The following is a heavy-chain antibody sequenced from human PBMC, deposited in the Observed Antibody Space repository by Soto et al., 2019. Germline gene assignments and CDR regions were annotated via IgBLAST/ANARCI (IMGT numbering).Heavy chain of an antibody. V-gene: IGHV3-30-3*01. CDR1: GFTFSSYA. CDR3: ARQKGSASVLRFFPDY. CDR2: ISYDGSNK. J-gene: IGHJ4*02. D-gene: IGHD3-3*01. Sequence: GGSLRLSCAASGFTFSSYAMHWVRQAPGKGLEWVAVISYDGSNKYYADSVKGRFTISRDNSKNTLYLQMNSLRAEDTAVYYCARQKGSASVLRFFPDYWRQGTLVTVSS.